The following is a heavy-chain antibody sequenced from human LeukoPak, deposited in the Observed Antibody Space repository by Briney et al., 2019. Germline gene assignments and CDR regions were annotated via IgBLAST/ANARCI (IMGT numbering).Heavy chain of an antibody. Sequence: GASVKVSCKASGGTFNSYAISWVRQAPGQGLEWMGGIIPIFGTANYAQKFQGRVTITTDESTSTAYMELSSLRSEDTAVYYCARAPGGVVTALAGSAGFDYWGQGTLVTVSS. V-gene: IGHV1-69*05. CDR2: IIPIFGTA. CDR3: ARAPGGVVTALAGSAGFDY. CDR1: GGTFNSYA. D-gene: IGHD2-21*02. J-gene: IGHJ4*02.